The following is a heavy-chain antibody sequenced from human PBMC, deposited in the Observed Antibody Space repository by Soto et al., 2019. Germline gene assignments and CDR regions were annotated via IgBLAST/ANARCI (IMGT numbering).Heavy chain of an antibody. CDR2: IIPIFGTA. V-gene: IGHV1-69*13. CDR3: ARVLWFGELLFDY. J-gene: IGHJ4*02. CDR1: GGTFSSYA. D-gene: IGHD3-10*01. Sequence: SVKVSCKASGGTFSSYAISWVRQAPGQGLEWMGGIIPIFGTANYAQKFQGRVTITADESTSTAYMELSSLRSEDTAVYYCARVLWFGELLFDYWGQGTLVTASS.